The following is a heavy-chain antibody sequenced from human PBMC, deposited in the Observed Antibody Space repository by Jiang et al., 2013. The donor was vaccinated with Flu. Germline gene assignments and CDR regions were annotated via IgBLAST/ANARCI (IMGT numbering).Heavy chain of an antibody. Sequence: SLTCTVSGDSIISSDSIRSSYWSWIRQPPGKGLEWIAYIYYTGRTNYNPSLKTRLTMSVDTSKNQFSLKLSSVTAADTAVYYCARADLVVTAPLLFNYWGQGSLVSVSS. CDR1: GDSIISSDSIRSSY. V-gene: IGHV4-61*01. CDR2: IYYTGRT. J-gene: IGHJ4*02. D-gene: IGHD2-21*02. CDR3: ARADLVVTAPLLFNY.